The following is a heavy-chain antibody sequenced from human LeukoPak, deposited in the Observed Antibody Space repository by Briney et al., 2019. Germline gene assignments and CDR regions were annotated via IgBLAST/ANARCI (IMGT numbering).Heavy chain of an antibody. J-gene: IGHJ1*01. CDR1: GFNFHSFG. CDR3: ARGEYSSSWHSEYFQH. Sequence: GGSLRLSCAGSGFNFHSFGMHWVRQAPGKGLEWVTIIWHDGSNKYYADSVEGRFTVSRDNSKNTLYLQMNSLRVEDTAVYYCARGEYSSSWHSEYFQHWGQGTLVTVS. V-gene: IGHV3-33*01. CDR2: IWHDGSNK. D-gene: IGHD6-13*01.